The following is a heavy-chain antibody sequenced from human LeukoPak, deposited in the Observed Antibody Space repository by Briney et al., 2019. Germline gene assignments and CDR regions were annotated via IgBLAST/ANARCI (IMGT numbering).Heavy chain of an antibody. CDR2: FDPEDGET. CDR3: ATDRTGTTWDAFDI. Sequence: GASVKVSCKVSGYTLTELSMHWVRQAPGKGLEWMGGFDPEDGETIYAQKFQGRVTMTEDTSTDTAYMELSSLRSEDTAVYYCATDRTGTTWDAFDIWGQGTMVTVSS. J-gene: IGHJ3*02. CDR1: GYTLTELS. D-gene: IGHD1-7*01. V-gene: IGHV1-24*01.